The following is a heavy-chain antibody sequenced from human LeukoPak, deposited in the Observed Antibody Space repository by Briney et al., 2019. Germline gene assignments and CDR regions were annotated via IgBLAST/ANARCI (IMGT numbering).Heavy chain of an antibody. D-gene: IGHD3-9*01. Sequence: SETLSLTCTVSGGSISSGGYYWSWIRQHPGKGLEWIGYIYYSGSTYYNPSLKSRVTISVDTSKNQFSLKLSSVTAADTAVYYWARVRGKAYYDILTGTNSEAYYFDYGGQGTLVTVSS. J-gene: IGHJ4*02. V-gene: IGHV4-31*03. CDR1: GGSISSGGYY. CDR2: IYYSGST. CDR3: ARVRGKAYYDILTGTNSEAYYFDY.